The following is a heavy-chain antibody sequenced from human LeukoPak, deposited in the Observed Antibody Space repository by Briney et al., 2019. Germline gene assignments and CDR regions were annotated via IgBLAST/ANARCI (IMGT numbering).Heavy chain of an antibody. D-gene: IGHD3-16*02. Sequence: SETLSLTCTVSGGSVSSGSYYWSWIRQPPGKGLEWIGYIYYSGSTNYNPSLKSRVTISVDTSKNQFSLKLSSVTAADTAVYYCAITYYDYVWGSYRPYFDYWGQGTLVTVSS. J-gene: IGHJ4*02. V-gene: IGHV4-61*01. CDR3: AITYYDYVWGSYRPYFDY. CDR1: GGSVSSGSYY. CDR2: IYYSGST.